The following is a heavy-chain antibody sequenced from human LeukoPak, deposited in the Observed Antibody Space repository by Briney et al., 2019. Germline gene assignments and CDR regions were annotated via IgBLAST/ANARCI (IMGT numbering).Heavy chain of an antibody. CDR1: GFTLSNYW. D-gene: IGHD3-22*01. CDR3: ARDRNYYDSSGFDY. V-gene: IGHV3-21*01. CDR2: ISSSSSYI. J-gene: IGHJ4*02. Sequence: GGSLRLSCAASGFTLSNYWMSWVRQAPGKGLEWVSSISSSSSYIYYADSVKGRFTTSRDNAKNSLYLQMNSLRAEDTAVYYCARDRNYYDSSGFDYWGQGTLVTVSS.